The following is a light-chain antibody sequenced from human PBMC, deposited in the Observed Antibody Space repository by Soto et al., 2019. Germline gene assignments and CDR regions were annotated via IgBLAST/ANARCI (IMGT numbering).Light chain of an antibody. V-gene: IGKV1-5*01. CDR2: DGS. CDR3: QHYNTYSKA. Sequence: DIQMTQSPSTLSTSVVARVTITFRASQSVAYWLAWYQQKPGKAPSLLIYDGSTLATGVPPRFSGGGFGTEFTLNISSVQPDDSALYYCQHYNTYSKAFGPGTKWIS. CDR1: QSVAYW. J-gene: IGKJ3*01.